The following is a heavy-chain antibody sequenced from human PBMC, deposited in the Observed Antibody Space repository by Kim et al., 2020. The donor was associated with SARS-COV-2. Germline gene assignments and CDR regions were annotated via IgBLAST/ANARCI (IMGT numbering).Heavy chain of an antibody. J-gene: IGHJ3*02. V-gene: IGHV3-23*01. Sequence: ADSVKGRFTISRDNSQNTLYLQMNCLRADDTALYYCAKIRRGYPDAIDIWGQGTMVTVSS. CDR3: AKIRRGYPDAIDI. D-gene: IGHD5-12*01.